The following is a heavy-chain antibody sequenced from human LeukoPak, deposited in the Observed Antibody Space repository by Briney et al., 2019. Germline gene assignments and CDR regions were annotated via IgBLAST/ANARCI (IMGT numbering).Heavy chain of an antibody. J-gene: IGHJ4*02. CDR3: ARDFYDSSGYWGYFDY. V-gene: IGHV4-39*07. Sequence: PSETLSLTCTVSGGSVSSGSYYWGWIRQPPGKGLEWIGSIYYSGSTYYNPSLKSRVTISVDTSKNQFSLKLSSVTAADTAVYYCARDFYDSSGYWGYFDYWGQGTLVTVSS. CDR1: GGSVSSGSYY. CDR2: IYYSGST. D-gene: IGHD3-22*01.